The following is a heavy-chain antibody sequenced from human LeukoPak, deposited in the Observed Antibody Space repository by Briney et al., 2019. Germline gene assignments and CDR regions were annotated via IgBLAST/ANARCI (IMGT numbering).Heavy chain of an antibody. CDR1: GYSFTSYW. J-gene: IGHJ6*03. CDR3: ARRRHTSSSDSHYYYLDV. D-gene: IGHD6-6*01. CDR2: IYPGDSDT. Sequence: GESLKISCKGSGYSFTSYWIAWVRQMPGKGLEWMGVIYPGDSDTRYSPSFQGQVTISADKSISTAYLQWSSLKASDTAIYYCARRRHTSSSDSHYYYLDVWGKGTTVTVSS. V-gene: IGHV5-51*01.